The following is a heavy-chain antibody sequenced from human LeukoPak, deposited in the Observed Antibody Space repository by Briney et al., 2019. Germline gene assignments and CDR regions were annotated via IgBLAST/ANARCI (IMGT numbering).Heavy chain of an antibody. Sequence: GGSLRLSRAASGFTFSSYSMNWVRQAPGKGLEWVSSISSSSGYIYYADSVKGRFTISRDNAKNSPYLQMNSLRAEDTAVYYCARAHPRYYYDFWGQGTLVTVSS. CDR1: GFTFSSYS. CDR3: ARAHPRYYYDF. CDR2: ISSSSGYI. V-gene: IGHV3-21*01. J-gene: IGHJ4*02. D-gene: IGHD1-14*01.